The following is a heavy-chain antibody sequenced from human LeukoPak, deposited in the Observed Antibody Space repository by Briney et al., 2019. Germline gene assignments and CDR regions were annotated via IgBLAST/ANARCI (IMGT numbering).Heavy chain of an antibody. D-gene: IGHD4-17*01. CDR1: GFTFSSFA. CDR3: TKDPNGDYIGAFDP. J-gene: IGHJ5*02. Sequence: HAGGSLRLSCAASGFTFSSFAMTWVRQAPGKGLEWVSSITGSHGRTYTTASVNGRFTISRDNSQNTLYLQMNSLRAEDTAVYYCTKDPNGDYIGAFDPWGQGTLVTVSS. CDR2: ITGSHGRT. V-gene: IGHV3-23*01.